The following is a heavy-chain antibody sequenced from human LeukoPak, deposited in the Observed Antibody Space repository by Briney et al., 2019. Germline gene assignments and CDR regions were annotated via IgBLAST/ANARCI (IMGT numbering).Heavy chain of an antibody. V-gene: IGHV4-34*01. D-gene: IGHD3-10*01. Sequence: SETLSLTCAVYGGSFSGYYWSWIRQPPGKGLEWIGSIYYSGSTYYNPSLKSRVTISVDTSKNQFSLKLSSVTAADTAVYYCARQRRQLLFDYWGQGTLVTVSS. CDR3: ARQRRQLLFDY. CDR1: GGSFSGYY. J-gene: IGHJ4*02. CDR2: IYYSGST.